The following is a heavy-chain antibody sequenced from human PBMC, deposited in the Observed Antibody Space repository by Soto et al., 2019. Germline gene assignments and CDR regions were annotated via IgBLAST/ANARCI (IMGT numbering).Heavy chain of an antibody. D-gene: IGHD3-3*01. CDR2: IYYSGST. V-gene: IGHV4-31*03. Sequence: QVQLQESAPGLVKHSQTLSLTCTVSGGYISSADYYWSWIRQHPGKDLEGIGYIYYSGSTYYNPSLQSRVNISVGASKNRFSLTLTPVTAADTAVYYCARENGDFWTDAFDIWGQGTMVTVSS. J-gene: IGHJ3*02. CDR1: GGYISSADYY. CDR3: ARENGDFWTDAFDI.